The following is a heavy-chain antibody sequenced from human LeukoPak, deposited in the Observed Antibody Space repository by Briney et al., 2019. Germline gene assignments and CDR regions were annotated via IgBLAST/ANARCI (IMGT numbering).Heavy chain of an antibody. Sequence: SETLSLTCTVSGGSFSSGSYYWSWIRQPPGKGLEWIGYIYYSGSINYNPSLKSRVTISVDTSKNQFSLKLSSVTAADTAVYYCARDSTGTYYYYYGMDVWGQGTTVTVSS. CDR1: GGSFSSGSYY. V-gene: IGHV4-61*01. D-gene: IGHD1-1*01. CDR3: ARDSTGTYYYYYGMDV. CDR2: IYYSGSI. J-gene: IGHJ6*02.